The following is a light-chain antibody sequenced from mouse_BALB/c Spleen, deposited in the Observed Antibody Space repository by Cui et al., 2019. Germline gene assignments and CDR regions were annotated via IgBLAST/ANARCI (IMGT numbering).Light chain of an antibody. CDR2: STA. J-gene: IGKJ1*01. CDR3: LQRNAYPWT. V-gene: IGKV9-123*01. CDR1: QGIRGN. Sequence: DIQMIQSPSSMFASLGDRVSLSCRASQGIRGNLYWYQQKPGGTITLLIYSTANLNSGVPSRFSGSGSGSDYSLTISSIESEDFAAYYCLQRNAYPWTFGGGTKLEIK.